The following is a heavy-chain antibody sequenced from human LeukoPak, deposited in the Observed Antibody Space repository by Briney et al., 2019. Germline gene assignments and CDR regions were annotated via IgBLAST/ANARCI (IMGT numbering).Heavy chain of an antibody. Sequence: PSETLSLTCTVSGASVSSASYWTWIRQPPGKGVEWIAHIYNGVNTNYNPSLKSRVTISVDTSKNQFSLKLSSVTAADTAVYYCARTGERTYCSSTSCYRYYYYYYGMDVWGQGTTVTVSS. CDR3: ARTGERTYCSSTSCYRYYYYYYGMDV. D-gene: IGHD2-2*01. CDR2: IYNGVNT. V-gene: IGHV4-61*01. J-gene: IGHJ6*02. CDR1: GASVSSASY.